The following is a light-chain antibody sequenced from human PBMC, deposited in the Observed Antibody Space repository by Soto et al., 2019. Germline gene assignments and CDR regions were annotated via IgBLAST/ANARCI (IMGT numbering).Light chain of an antibody. V-gene: IGKV3-20*01. Sequence: EIVLTQSPGTLSLSPGERATLSCRASQSVRTSLPWYQQKPGQAPRLLIYGASSRSTVIPDRFSGSGSGTDFTLTISRLEPEDFAVYYCQQYASSPPLTFGGGTKVEIK. CDR2: GAS. CDR1: QSVRTS. CDR3: QQYASSPPLT. J-gene: IGKJ4*01.